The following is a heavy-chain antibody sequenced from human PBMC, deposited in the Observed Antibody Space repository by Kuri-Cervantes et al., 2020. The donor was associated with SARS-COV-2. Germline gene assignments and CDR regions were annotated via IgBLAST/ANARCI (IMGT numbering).Heavy chain of an antibody. J-gene: IGHJ5*02. CDR3: ARTRGANIVGGPAGISAWFDP. CDR1: GGTFISYA. D-gene: IGHD2-2*01. V-gene: IGHV1-69*06. Sequence: SAMDSCKASGGTFISYAISWVRHAPGQGLEWMGGIIPIFGTANYAQKFQGRVTITADKSTSTAYMELRSLRSEDTAVYYCARTRGANIVGGPAGISAWFDPWGQGTLVTVSS. CDR2: IIPIFGTA.